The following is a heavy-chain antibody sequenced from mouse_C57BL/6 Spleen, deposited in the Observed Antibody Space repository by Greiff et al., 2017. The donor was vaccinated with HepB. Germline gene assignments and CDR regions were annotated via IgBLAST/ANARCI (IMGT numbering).Heavy chain of an antibody. CDR1: GYAFSSSW. V-gene: IGHV1-82*01. Sequence: LVKPGASVKISCKASGYAFSSSWMNWVKQRPGKGLEWIGRIYPGDGDTNYNGKFKGKATLTADKSSSTAYMQLSSLTSEDSAVYFCARSDSNYDYAMDYWGQGTSVTVSS. CDR3: ARSDSNYDYAMDY. J-gene: IGHJ4*01. D-gene: IGHD2-5*01. CDR2: IYPGDGDT.